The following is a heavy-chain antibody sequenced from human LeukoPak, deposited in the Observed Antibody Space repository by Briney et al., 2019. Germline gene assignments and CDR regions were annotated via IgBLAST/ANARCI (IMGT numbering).Heavy chain of an antibody. CDR2: IYYSGST. V-gene: IGHV4-39*01. J-gene: IGHJ3*02. CDR1: GGSINSSSYY. Sequence: SETLSLTCTVSGGSINSSSYYWGWIRQPPGKGLEWIGSIYYSGSTYYNPSPKSRVTISVDTSKNQFSLKLSSVTAADTAVYYCASPYYYDSSGRHAFDIWGQGTMVTVSS. CDR3: ASPYYYDSSGRHAFDI. D-gene: IGHD3-22*01.